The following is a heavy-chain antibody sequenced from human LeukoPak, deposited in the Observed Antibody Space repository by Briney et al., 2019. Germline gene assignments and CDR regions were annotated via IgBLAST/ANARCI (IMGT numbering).Heavy chain of an antibody. CDR2: ISAYNVNT. Sequence: GASVKVSCKASGYTFTSYGISWVRQAPGQGLEWMGWISAYNVNTNDAQKLQGRVTMTTDTSTTTAYMELTSLRSEDTAVYYCARGTLILCGGDCHDFDYWGQGTLVTVSS. CDR3: ARGTLILCGGDCHDFDY. V-gene: IGHV1-18*01. CDR1: GYTFTSYG. J-gene: IGHJ4*02. D-gene: IGHD2-21*02.